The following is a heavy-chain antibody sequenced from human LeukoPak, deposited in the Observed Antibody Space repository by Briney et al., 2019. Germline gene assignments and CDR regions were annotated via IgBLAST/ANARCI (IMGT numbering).Heavy chain of an antibody. J-gene: IGHJ4*02. Sequence: ASVKVSCKASGYTFTSYGISWVRQAPGQGLEWMGWISAYNGNTNYAQKLQGRVTMTTDTSTSTAYMELRSLRSDDTAVYYCARDRRRIAVAGIYFDYWGQGTLVTVSS. CDR2: ISAYNGNT. D-gene: IGHD6-19*01. CDR3: ARDRRRIAVAGIYFDY. CDR1: GYTFTSYG. V-gene: IGHV1-18*01.